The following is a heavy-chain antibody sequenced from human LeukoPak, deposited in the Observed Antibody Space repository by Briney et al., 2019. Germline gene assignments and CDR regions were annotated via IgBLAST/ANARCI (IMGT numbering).Heavy chain of an antibody. V-gene: IGHV3-48*01. J-gene: IGHJ4*02. CDR1: GFTFSSYS. Sequence: GGSLRLSCTASGFTFSSYSMNWVRQAPGKGLEWVACIAYTGTIHYADSVRGRFAISGDNAKSSLFLQLNSLRAEDTAVYYCARDPHSLDYWGQGTLVTVSS. CDR2: IAYTGTI. CDR3: ARDPHSLDY.